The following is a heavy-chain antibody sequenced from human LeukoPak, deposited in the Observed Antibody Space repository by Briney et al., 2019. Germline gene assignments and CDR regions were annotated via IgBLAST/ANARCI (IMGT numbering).Heavy chain of an antibody. CDR2: IYPGDSDT. V-gene: IGHV5-51*01. CDR3: AKAGRSGFVAHYYYYTDV. J-gene: IGHJ6*03. CDR1: GYSFTSYW. Sequence: GESLKISCKGSGYSFTSYWIGWVRQMPGKGLEWMGIIYPGDSDTRYSPSFQGQVTISADKSVNTAYLQWSSLKASDTAMYYCAKAGRSGFVAHYYYYTDVWGKGTTVTVSS. D-gene: IGHD3-3*01.